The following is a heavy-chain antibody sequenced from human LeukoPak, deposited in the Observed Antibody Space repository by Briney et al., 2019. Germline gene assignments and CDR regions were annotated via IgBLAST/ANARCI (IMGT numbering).Heavy chain of an antibody. CDR3: ARGFGSSWYSILYYYYGRDV. V-gene: IGHV1-18*01. Sequence: ASVKDSCKASGYTFPSYGISWVRQARGQGLAWMGWISDYKGNTNNPQKLHGRLTMNTHTHTRAATMELRSLRSDDTAVYYCARGFGSSWYSILYYYYGRDVWGQGTTVTVSS. J-gene: IGHJ6*02. D-gene: IGHD6-13*01. CDR2: ISDYKGNT. CDR1: GYTFPSYG.